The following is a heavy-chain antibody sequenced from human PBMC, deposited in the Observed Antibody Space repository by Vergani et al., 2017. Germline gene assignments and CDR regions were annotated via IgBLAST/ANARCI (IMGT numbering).Heavy chain of an antibody. D-gene: IGHD1-26*01. Sequence: QVQLVQSESELRKTGASVKVSCVASGYDFTDYGINWVRQAPTQGLEWMGWINPNSGVPTYAQGFTGRFVFSVDTSVSTAYLQINSLRAEDTAVYYCAREKEAGGSYFWGQGTLVTVSS. CDR1: GYDFTDYG. CDR2: INPNSGVP. J-gene: IGHJ4*02. CDR3: AREKEAGGSYF. V-gene: IGHV7-4-1*02.